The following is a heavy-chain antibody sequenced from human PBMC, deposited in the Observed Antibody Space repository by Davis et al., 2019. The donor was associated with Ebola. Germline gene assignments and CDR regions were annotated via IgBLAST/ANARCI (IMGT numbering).Heavy chain of an antibody. D-gene: IGHD1-26*01. CDR1: GYTFTGYY. CDR3: ARDTGGGSYSLDY. CDR2: INAGNGNT. J-gene: IGHJ4*02. Sequence: ASVKVSCKASGYTFTGYYMHWVRQAPGQGLEWMGWINAGNGNTKYSQKFQGRVTITRDTSASTAYMELSSLRSEDTAVYYCARDTGGGSYSLDYWGQGTLVTVSS. V-gene: IGHV1-3*01.